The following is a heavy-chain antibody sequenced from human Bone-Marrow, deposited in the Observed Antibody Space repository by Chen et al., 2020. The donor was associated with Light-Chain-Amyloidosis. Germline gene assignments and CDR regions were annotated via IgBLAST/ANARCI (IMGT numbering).Heavy chain of an antibody. D-gene: IGHD5-12*01. CDR1: GYTFPNYW. J-gene: IGHJ4*02. CDR3: ASRRDGYNFDY. Sequence: EVQLEQSGPEVKKPGESLKISCKGSGYTFPNYWIGWVRQMPGKGLEWMGVIYPDDSDARYSPSFEGQVTISADKSITPAYLQWRSLKASDTAMYYCASRRDGYNFDYWGQGTLVTVSS. CDR2: IYPDDSDA. V-gene: IGHV5-51*01.